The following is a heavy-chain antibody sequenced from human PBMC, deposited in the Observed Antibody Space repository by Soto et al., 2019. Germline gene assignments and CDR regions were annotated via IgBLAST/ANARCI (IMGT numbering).Heavy chain of an antibody. Sequence: EVHLVESGGGLVQPGGSLRLSCAASGFSFSNYWMTLVRQAPGKGLELVANINPDGGAKYYVESVKGRFSISRDNAKNSLYLQMSNLRAEDTAVYYCAKAFYNGNSDFGYWGQGTLVTVSS. CDR1: GFSFSNYW. D-gene: IGHD3-10*01. CDR2: INPDGGAK. CDR3: AKAFYNGNSDFGY. J-gene: IGHJ4*02. V-gene: IGHV3-7*05.